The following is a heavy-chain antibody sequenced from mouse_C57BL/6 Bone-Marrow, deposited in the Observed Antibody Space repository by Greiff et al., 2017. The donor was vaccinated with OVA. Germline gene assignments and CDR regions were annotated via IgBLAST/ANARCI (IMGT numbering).Heavy chain of an antibody. Sequence: VQLQQPGAELVKPGASVKLSCKASGYTFTSYWMQWVKQRPGQGLEWIGEIDPSDSCTNYNQKFKSKATLTVDKSSSTAYMQLSSLTSEDSAVYYCARGTTMIPYWFAYWGQGTTVTVSA. CDR3: ARGTTMIPYWFAY. CDR1: GYTFTSYW. J-gene: IGHJ3*01. V-gene: IGHV1-50*01. D-gene: IGHD2-4*01. CDR2: IDPSDSCT.